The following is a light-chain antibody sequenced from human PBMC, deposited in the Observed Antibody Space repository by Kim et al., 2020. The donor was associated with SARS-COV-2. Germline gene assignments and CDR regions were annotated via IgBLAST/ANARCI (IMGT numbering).Light chain of an antibody. V-gene: IGLV1-47*01. Sequence: GQAVTISVSGSSSNIGSNYLFSYQQHPGAAPHLLMYWNNRRPSGVAHRRSCAKSATSASPAISSLLSDDEADYYYAAWDDSLSGLVFGTGTKVTVL. CDR3: AAWDDSLSGLV. J-gene: IGLJ1*01. CDR1: SSNIGSNY. CDR2: WNN.